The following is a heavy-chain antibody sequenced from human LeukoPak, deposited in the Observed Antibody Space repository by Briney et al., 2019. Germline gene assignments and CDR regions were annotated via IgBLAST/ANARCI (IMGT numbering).Heavy chain of an antibody. D-gene: IGHD1-7*01. CDR2: MSSSGSTI. CDR1: GFTFSSYE. Sequence: PGGSLRLSCAVSGFTFSSYEMNWLRQAPGKGLEWVSYMSSSGSTIYYADSVKGRFTISRDNTKNSLYLQMNSLRAEDTAVYYCAKHNWNYVRVNWFDPWGQGTLVTVSS. V-gene: IGHV3-48*03. J-gene: IGHJ5*02. CDR3: AKHNWNYVRVNWFDP.